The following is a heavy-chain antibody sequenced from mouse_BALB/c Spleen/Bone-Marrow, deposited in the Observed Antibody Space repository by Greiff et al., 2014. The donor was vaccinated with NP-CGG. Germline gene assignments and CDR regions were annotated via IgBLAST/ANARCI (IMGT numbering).Heavy chain of an antibody. CDR2: IQYSGST. V-gene: IGHV3-1*02. CDR1: GYSITSGYS. J-gene: IGHJ2*01. CDR3: ARRGSIYDGYLDY. D-gene: IGHD2-3*01. Sequence: VQLQQSGPDLVKPSQSLSLTCTVTGYSITSGYSWHWIRQFPGNKLEWMGYIQYSGSTNYSPSLKSRISITRDTSKNQFFLQLNSVTTEDTATYYCARRGSIYDGYLDYWDQGTTLTVSS.